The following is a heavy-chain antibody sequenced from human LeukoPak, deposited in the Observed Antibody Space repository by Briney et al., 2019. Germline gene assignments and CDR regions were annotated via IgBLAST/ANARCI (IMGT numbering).Heavy chain of an antibody. D-gene: IGHD3-22*01. V-gene: IGHV1-8*01. J-gene: IGHJ4*02. Sequence: GASVKVSCKASGYIFTRYDIHWVRQATGQGLEWMGWMNPNSANTGYAQKFQGRVTMTRNTSISTAYMELSNLRSEDTAVYYCARESTDYYDSSGYYYGPVYWGQGTLVTVSS. CDR3: ARESTDYYDSSGYYYGPVY. CDR2: MNPNSANT. CDR1: GYIFTRYD.